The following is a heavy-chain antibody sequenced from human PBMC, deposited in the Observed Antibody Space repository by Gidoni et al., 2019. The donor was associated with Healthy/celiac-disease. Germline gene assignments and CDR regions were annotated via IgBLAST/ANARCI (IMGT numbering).Heavy chain of an antibody. V-gene: IGHV4-39*01. CDR3: ARHEYNPTYDSSGYYLTYFDY. CDR2: IYYSGRT. Sequence: QLQLQESGPGLVKPSETLSLTCTVSGGSISSSSYYWGWIRQPPGKGLEWIGSIYYSGRTYYHPSLKRRVTISVDTSKHQFSLKLSSVTAADTAVYYCARHEYNPTYDSSGYYLTYFDYWGQGTLVTVSS. CDR1: GGSISSSSYY. D-gene: IGHD3-22*01. J-gene: IGHJ4*02.